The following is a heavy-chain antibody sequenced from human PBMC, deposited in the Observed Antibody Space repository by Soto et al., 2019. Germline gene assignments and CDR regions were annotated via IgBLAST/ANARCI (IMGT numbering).Heavy chain of an antibody. J-gene: IGHJ6*02. D-gene: IGHD1-1*01. V-gene: IGHV1-69*12. CDR3: ARDNDRPQLGGNYYYILDV. Sequence: QVQLEQSGAEVKKPGSSVKVSCKASGDTFRNSAFSWVRQAPGQGLEWMGGIMPIFRTPDYAQKFQGRVTITADESTSTTYMELSGLRSDDTAVYYCARDNDRPQLGGNYYYILDVWGHGTAVTVSS. CDR2: IMPIFRTP. CDR1: GDTFRNSA.